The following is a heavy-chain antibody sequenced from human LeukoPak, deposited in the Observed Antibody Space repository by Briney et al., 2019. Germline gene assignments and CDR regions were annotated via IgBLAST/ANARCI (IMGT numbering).Heavy chain of an antibody. Sequence: GGSLRLSCAASGFTFTSYGMHWVHQAPGKGLEGVAVTSYDGSKIHYIDSVRGRFIISRDNSKNTLYLQINSLRPEDTAVYYCAKAEREGGSPFGFDIWGQGKMVTVSS. CDR2: TSYDGSKI. V-gene: IGHV3-30*18. CDR3: AKAEREGGSPFGFDI. CDR1: GFTFTSYG. J-gene: IGHJ3*02. D-gene: IGHD1-26*01.